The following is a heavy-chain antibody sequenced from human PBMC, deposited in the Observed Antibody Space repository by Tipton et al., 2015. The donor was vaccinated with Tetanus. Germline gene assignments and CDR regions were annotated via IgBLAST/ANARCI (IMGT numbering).Heavy chain of an antibody. J-gene: IGHJ4*02. Sequence: GSLRLSCAASGFTFTDYSLIWVRQAPGKGLEWVSSLGTTSGYIFYADSVKGRFTISRDDAKNSLFLQMNSLRAEDTAVYYRARGPRLLLYYFDSWGQGTLVTVSS. CDR1: GFTFTDYS. CDR2: LGTTSGYI. CDR3: ARGPRLLLYYFDS. D-gene: IGHD5-12*01. V-gene: IGHV3-21*01.